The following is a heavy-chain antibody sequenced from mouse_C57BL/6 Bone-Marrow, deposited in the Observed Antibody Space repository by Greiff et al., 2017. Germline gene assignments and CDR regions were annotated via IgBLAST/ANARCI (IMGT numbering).Heavy chain of an antibody. V-gene: IGHV1-82*01. J-gene: IGHJ4*01. D-gene: IGHD2-12*01. CDR2: IYPGDGDT. Sequence: VQLQQSGPELVKPGASVKISCKASGYAFSSSWMNWVKQRPGKGLEWIGRIYPGDGDTNYNGKFKGKATLTADKSSSTAYMQLSSLTSEDSAVYFCARLLLTYDWAMDYWGQGTSVTVSS. CDR3: ARLLLTYDWAMDY. CDR1: GYAFSSSW.